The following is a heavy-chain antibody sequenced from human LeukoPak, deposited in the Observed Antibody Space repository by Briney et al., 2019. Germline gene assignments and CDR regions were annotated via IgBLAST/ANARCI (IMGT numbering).Heavy chain of an antibody. V-gene: IGHV4-61*08. CDR2: IYYSGST. J-gene: IGHJ4*02. CDR1: GGSISSGGYY. D-gene: IGHD5-18*01. CDR3: ARAVVDTAMTIDY. Sequence: PSETLSLTCTVSGGSISSGGYYWSWIRQHPGKGLEWIGYIYYSGSTYYNPSLKSRVTISVDTSKNQFSLKLSSVTAADTAVYYCARAVVDTAMTIDYWGQGTLVTVSS.